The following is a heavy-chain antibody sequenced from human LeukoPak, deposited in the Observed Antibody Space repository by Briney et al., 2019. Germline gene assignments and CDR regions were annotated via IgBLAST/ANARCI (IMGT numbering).Heavy chain of an antibody. CDR2: IIGSGGST. V-gene: IGHV3-23*01. CDR3: AKVPTRYSSGWFDY. Sequence: GGSLRLSCAASGFTFSSYAMSWVRQAPGKGLEWVSAIIGSGGSTYYADSVKGRFTISRDNSKNTLYLQMNSLRAEDTAVYYCAKVPTRYSSGWFDYWGQGTLVTVSS. J-gene: IGHJ4*02. D-gene: IGHD6-19*01. CDR1: GFTFSSYA.